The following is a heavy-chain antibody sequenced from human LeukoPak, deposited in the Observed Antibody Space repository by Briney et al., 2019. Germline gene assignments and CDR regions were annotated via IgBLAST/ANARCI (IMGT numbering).Heavy chain of an antibody. CDR1: GGSFSGYY. CDR3: AREAQYCSGGSCYGGYFQH. Sequence: PSETLSLTCAAYGGSFSGYYWSWIRQPPGKGLEWIGEINHSEATDYNPSFKSRVTISVDTSKNQFSLKLSSVTAADTAVYYCAREAQYCSGGSCYGGYFQHWGQGTLVTVSS. CDR2: INHSEAT. V-gene: IGHV4-34*01. J-gene: IGHJ1*01. D-gene: IGHD2-15*01.